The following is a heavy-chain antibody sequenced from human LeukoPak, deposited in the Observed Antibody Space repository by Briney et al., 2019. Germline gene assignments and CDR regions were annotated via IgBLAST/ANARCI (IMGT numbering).Heavy chain of an antibody. CDR2: IYYGGRT. V-gene: IGHV4-59*01. Sequence: SETLSLTCSVSGGSISSYYWSWIRQPPGKGLEWIGYIYYGGRTNYNPSLKSRVTISVDTSKNQFSLKLSSVTAADTAVYYCARHNVVALDFDYWGQGTLVTVSS. D-gene: IGHD2-21*01. CDR3: ARHNVVALDFDY. J-gene: IGHJ4*02. CDR1: GGSISSYY.